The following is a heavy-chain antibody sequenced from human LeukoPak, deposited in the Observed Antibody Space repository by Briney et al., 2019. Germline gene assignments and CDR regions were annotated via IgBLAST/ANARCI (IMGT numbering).Heavy chain of an antibody. V-gene: IGHV3-23*01. CDR2: ISFSGDSI. CDR1: GFTFSDSA. Sequence: GRSLRLSCAASGFTFSDSAMTWVRQDPGKGLEWVSLISFSGDSIYYADSVRGRFTISRDNSKDTLYLQMNSLRAEDTAIYYCARDIQLSTWGLGTMVTVSS. J-gene: IGHJ3*01. D-gene: IGHD5-24*01. CDR3: ARDIQLST.